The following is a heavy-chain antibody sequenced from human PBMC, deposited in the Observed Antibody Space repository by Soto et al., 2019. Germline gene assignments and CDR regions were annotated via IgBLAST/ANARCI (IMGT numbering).Heavy chain of an antibody. J-gene: IGHJ6*02. CDR2: ISGYNGKT. V-gene: IGHV1-18*01. Sequence: QVQLVQSGSEGKKPGASVKVSCKASGYSFTSYGISWVRQAPGQGLEWMGWISGYNGKTNYAQKLQGRVTMTTDTSTSTAYMEVRSLRSDDTAVYYCARAGLGVPGTGYGMDVWGQGTTVTVSS. CDR3: ARAGLGVPGTGYGMDV. D-gene: IGHD1-7*01. CDR1: GYSFTSYG.